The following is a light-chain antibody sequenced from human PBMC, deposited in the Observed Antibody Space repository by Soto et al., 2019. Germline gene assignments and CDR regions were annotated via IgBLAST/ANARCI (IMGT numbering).Light chain of an antibody. CDR3: QQYGSLPLT. J-gene: IGKJ4*01. CDR2: GAS. Sequence: EIVLTQSPGTLSLSPGERATLSCRASQSGSSSYLGWYQQRPGQAPRLLIYGASSRATGIPDRFSGSGSGTDFTLTISRLQPEDYAAYYCQQYGSLPLTFGGGTKVEIK. CDR1: QSGSSSY. V-gene: IGKV3-20*01.